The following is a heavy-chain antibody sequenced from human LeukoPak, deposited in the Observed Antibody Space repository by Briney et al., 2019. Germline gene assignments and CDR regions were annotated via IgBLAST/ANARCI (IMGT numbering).Heavy chain of an antibody. J-gene: IGHJ4*02. D-gene: IGHD1-1*01. CDR2: ITPNTGAI. CDR3: VRDVHNWNDHY. Sequence: ASVKVSCKASGYSFTGYNMHWVRQAPGQGLEWMGWITPNTGAIKYAQKFQGRVTLTRDTSINTAFLELIGLTSDDTAVHYCVRDVHNWNDHYWGQGTLVTVSS. V-gene: IGHV1-2*02. CDR1: GYSFTGYN.